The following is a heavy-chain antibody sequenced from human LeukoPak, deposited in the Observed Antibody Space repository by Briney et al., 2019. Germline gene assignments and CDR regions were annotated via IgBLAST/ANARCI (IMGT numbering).Heavy chain of an antibody. Sequence: GASVKVSCKASGGTFSSYAISWVRQAPGQGLEWMGGIIPIFGTANYAQKFQGRVTITADESTSTAYMELSSLRSEDTAVYNCARGEYYYYDSSPLPDWGQGTLVTVSS. V-gene: IGHV1-69*13. CDR1: GGTFSSYA. CDR2: IIPIFGTA. J-gene: IGHJ4*02. D-gene: IGHD3-22*01. CDR3: ARGEYYYYDSSPLPD.